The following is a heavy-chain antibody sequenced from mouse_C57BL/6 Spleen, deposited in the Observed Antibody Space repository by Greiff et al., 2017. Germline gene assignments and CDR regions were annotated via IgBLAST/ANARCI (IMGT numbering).Heavy chain of an antibody. CDR3: ARSELGQFAY. CDR1: GYTFTSYW. V-gene: IGHV1-69*01. CDR2: IDPSDSYT. D-gene: IGHD4-1*01. J-gene: IGHJ3*01. Sequence: QVQLQQPGAELVMPGASVKLSCKASGYTFTSYWMHWVKQRPGQGLEWIGEIDPSDSYTNYNQKFKGKSTLTVDKSSSTAYMQLSSLTSEDSAVYYCARSELGQFAYWGQGTLVTVAA.